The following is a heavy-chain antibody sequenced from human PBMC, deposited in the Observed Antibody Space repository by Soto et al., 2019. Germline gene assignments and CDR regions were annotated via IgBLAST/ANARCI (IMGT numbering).Heavy chain of an antibody. CDR2: MDPSDSQT. Sequence: GESLKISCKGSGYSFAGYWITWVRLKPGKGLEWMGRMDPSDSQTYYSPSFRGHVTISVTKSITTVFLQWSSLRASDTAMYYCARQIYDSDTGPNFQYYFESWGQGTPVTVSS. CDR3: ARQIYDSDTGPNFQYYFES. D-gene: IGHD3-22*01. J-gene: IGHJ4*02. V-gene: IGHV5-10-1*01. CDR1: GYSFAGYW.